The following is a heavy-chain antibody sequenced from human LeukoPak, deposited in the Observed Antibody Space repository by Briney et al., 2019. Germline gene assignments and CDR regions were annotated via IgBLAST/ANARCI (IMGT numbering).Heavy chain of an antibody. Sequence: PGGSLRPSFAAPGFTFSDAWMTRGRQAPGKGLERVGRIKSKTDGGTTDYAAPVKGRFTISRDDSENTLYLQMSSLKTEDTAVYYCTTDISAVLYWGQGTLVTVSS. D-gene: IGHD1-14*01. CDR3: TTDISAVLY. CDR1: GFTFSDAW. V-gene: IGHV3-15*01. CDR2: IKSKTDGGTT. J-gene: IGHJ4*02.